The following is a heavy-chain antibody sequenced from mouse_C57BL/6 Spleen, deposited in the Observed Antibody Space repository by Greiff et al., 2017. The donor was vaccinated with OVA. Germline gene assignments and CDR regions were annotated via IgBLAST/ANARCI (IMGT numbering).Heavy chain of an antibody. D-gene: IGHD2-12*01. CDR3: ASPSYYSEYYYAMDY. CDR2: INPNNGGT. J-gene: IGHJ4*01. CDR1: GYTFTDYY. V-gene: IGHV1-26*01. Sequence: VQLKQSGPELVKPGASVKISCKASGYTFTDYYMNWVKQSHGKSLEWIGDINPNNGGTSYNQKFKGKATLTVDKSSSTAYMELRSLTSEDSAVYYCASPSYYSEYYYAMDYWGQGTSVTVSS.